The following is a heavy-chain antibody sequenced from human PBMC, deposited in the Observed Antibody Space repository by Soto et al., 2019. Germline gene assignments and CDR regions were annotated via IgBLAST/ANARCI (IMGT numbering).Heavy chain of an antibody. CDR1: GGSISINNW. CDR2: IYHSGST. D-gene: IGHD6-6*01. V-gene: IGHV4-4*02. CDR3: AREVGELDYSSSSDAFDI. Sequence: PSGTLSHTCTVSGGSISINNWWSWARQPPGKGLEWIGEIYHSGSTNYNPSLKSRVTISVDKSKNQFSLKLSSVTAADTAVYYCAREVGELDYSSSSDAFDIWGQGTMVT. J-gene: IGHJ3*02.